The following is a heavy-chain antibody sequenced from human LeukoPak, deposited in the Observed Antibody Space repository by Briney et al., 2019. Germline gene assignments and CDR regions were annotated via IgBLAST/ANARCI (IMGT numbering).Heavy chain of an antibody. Sequence: GAAVKVSCKASGYTFTSYGISWVRQAPGQGVEWMGWISAYNGNTNYAQKLQGRVTMTTDTSTSAAYMELRSLRSDDTAVYYCARVLLPLKSTNPIAAAGHWGQGTLVTVSS. CDR2: ISAYNGNT. D-gene: IGHD6-13*01. J-gene: IGHJ4*02. V-gene: IGHV1-18*01. CDR3: ARVLLPLKSTNPIAAAGH. CDR1: GYTFTSYG.